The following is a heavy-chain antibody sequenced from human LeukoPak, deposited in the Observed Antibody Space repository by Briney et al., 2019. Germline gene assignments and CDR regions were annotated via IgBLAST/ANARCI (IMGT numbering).Heavy chain of an antibody. Sequence: ASVKVSCKASGYTFTSYAMHWVRQAPGQRLEWMGWSNAGNGNTKYSQEFQGRVTITRDTSASTAYMELSRLRSDDTAVYYCARRHGGGDAFDIWGQGTMVTVSS. J-gene: IGHJ3*02. CDR1: GYTFTSYA. V-gene: IGHV1-3*02. D-gene: IGHD3-16*01. CDR3: ARRHGGGDAFDI. CDR2: SNAGNGNT.